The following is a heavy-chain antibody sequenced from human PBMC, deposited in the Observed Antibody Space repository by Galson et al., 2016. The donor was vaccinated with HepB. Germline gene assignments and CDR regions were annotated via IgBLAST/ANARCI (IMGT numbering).Heavy chain of an antibody. CDR3: ATPSCSGGSCSPVSSYWYLDL. Sequence: SVKVSCKVSGHSLTELAMHWVRQPPGKGLEWMGGFDLEEGETIYAQKLQGRVTMTEDTSTDTAYMELSSLRSEDTAVYYCATPSCSGGSCSPVSSYWYLDLWGRGTLVTVSS. D-gene: IGHD2-15*01. CDR2: FDLEEGET. V-gene: IGHV1-24*01. CDR1: GHSLTELA. J-gene: IGHJ2*01.